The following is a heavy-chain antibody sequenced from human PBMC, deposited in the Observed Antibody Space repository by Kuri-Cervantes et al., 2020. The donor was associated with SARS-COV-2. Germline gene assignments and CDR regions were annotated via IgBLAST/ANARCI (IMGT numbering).Heavy chain of an antibody. CDR1: GYSISSGYY. V-gene: IGHV4-38-2*01. Sequence: GSLRLSCAVSGYSISSGYYWGWIRQPPWKGLEWIGSIYHSGSTYYNPSLKSRVTISVDTSKNQFSLKLSSVTAADTAVYYCARVKTIFGVAPFDYWGQGTLVTVSS. CDR3: ARVKTIFGVAPFDY. D-gene: IGHD3-3*01. J-gene: IGHJ4*02. CDR2: IYHSGST.